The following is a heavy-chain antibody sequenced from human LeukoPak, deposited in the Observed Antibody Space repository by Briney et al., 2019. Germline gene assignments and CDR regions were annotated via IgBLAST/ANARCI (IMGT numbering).Heavy chain of an antibody. J-gene: IGHJ4*02. D-gene: IGHD3-22*01. Sequence: ASVKVPCKASGYTFTSYGISWVRQAPGQGLEGMGWISAYNGNTNYAQKLQGRVTMTTDTSTSTAYMELRSLRSDDTAVYYCARGHPDYYDSRLFDYWGQGTLVTVSS. V-gene: IGHV1-18*01. CDR3: ARGHPDYYDSRLFDY. CDR1: GYTFTSYG. CDR2: ISAYNGNT.